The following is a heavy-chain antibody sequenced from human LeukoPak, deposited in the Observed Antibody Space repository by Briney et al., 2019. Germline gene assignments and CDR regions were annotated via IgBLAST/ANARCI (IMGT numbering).Heavy chain of an antibody. D-gene: IGHD3-22*01. V-gene: IGHV3-7*01. CDR2: IKQDGSEK. J-gene: IGHJ3*02. CDR3: ARLQYYYDIIPAFDI. CDR1: GFTFSSYW. Sequence: GGSLRLSCSASGFTFSSYWMTWVRPAPGKGLEWVANIKQDGSEKYYVDSVKGRFTISRDNGKNSLYLNMNSLRAEDTAVYYCARLQYYYDIIPAFDIWGQGTMVTVSS.